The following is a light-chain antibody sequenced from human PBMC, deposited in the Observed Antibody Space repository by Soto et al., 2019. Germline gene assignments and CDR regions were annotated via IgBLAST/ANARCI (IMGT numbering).Light chain of an antibody. CDR3: QHYGSFPQT. CDR2: GAS. J-gene: IGKJ1*01. V-gene: IGKV3-20*01. CDR1: RGVRGK. Sequence: QSASMPSVSTGKRATLCWRARRGVRGKLAWFQQKPGQAPSLFIYGASYRDSGIPDRFSGSGSGTDFPITISILEPEDFAVYYCQHYGSFPQTFGQGTKVDIK.